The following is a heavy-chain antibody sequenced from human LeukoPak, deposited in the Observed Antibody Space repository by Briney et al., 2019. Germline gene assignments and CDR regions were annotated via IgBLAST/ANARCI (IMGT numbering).Heavy chain of an antibody. CDR2: IKEDGSEK. V-gene: IGHV3-7*01. CDR1: GFTFSSYW. CDR3: AKDPRYCSSTSCYEYYYYYMDV. Sequence: GGSLRLSCVASGFTFSSYWMSWVRQAPGKGLEWVANIKEDGSEKYYVDSVKGRFTISRDNSKNTLYLQMNSLRAEDTAVYYCAKDPRYCSSTSCYEYYYYYMDVWGKGTTVTISS. D-gene: IGHD2-2*01. J-gene: IGHJ6*03.